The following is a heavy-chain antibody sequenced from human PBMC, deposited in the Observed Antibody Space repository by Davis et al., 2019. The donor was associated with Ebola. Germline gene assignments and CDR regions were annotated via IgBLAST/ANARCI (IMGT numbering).Heavy chain of an antibody. J-gene: IGHJ4*02. D-gene: IGHD6-19*01. CDR1: GFTSGFTFNHFA. CDR2: ISGSGGST. Sequence: GGSLRLSCAASGFTSGFTFNHFAMSWVRQAPGKGLEWVSSISGSGGSTSYADSVKGRFTISRDNSKNTLYLQMNSLRAEDTAVYYCAKDLGYNSDWYGYYWDYWGQGTLVTVSS. V-gene: IGHV3-23*01. CDR3: AKDLGYNSDWYGYYWDY.